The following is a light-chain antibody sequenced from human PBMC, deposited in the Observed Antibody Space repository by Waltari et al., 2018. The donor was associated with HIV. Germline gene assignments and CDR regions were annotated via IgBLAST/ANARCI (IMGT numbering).Light chain of an antibody. V-gene: IGLV1-47*01. J-gene: IGLJ3*02. Sequence: SVLTQPPSASGTPGQRVTISCSGSSSNIGRNYVYWYQQFPGTTPKLLIYRNNPRPFGVPDRFSGSKSGTSASLAISVLRSEDEADYYCAAWDVSLSGNWVFGGGTKLTVL. CDR2: RNN. CDR1: SSNIGRNY. CDR3: AAWDVSLSGNWV.